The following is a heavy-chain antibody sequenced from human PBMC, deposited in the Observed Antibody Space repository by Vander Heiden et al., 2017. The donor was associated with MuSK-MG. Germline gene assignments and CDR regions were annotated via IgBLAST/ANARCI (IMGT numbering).Heavy chain of an antibody. V-gene: IGHV4-39*01. CDR3: ARLRGYCSGGSCYSNKYFQH. J-gene: IGHJ1*01. D-gene: IGHD2-15*01. CDR2: IYYSGST. Sequence: QLQLQESGPGLVKPSETLSLTCTVSGGSISSSSYYWGWIRQPRGRGLEWIGSIYYSGSTYYNPSLKSRVTISVDTSKNQFSLKLSSVTAADTAVYYCARLRGYCSGGSCYSNKYFQHWGQGTLVTVSS. CDR1: GGSISSSSYY.